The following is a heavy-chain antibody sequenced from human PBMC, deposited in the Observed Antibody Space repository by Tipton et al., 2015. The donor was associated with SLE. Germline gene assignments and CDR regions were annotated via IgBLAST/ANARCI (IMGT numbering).Heavy chain of an antibody. J-gene: IGHJ4*02. CDR3: ARGQYCGGDCFPFDY. CDR2: MNPNSGNT. D-gene: IGHD2-21*01. Sequence: VQLVQSGAEVKKSGASVKVSCKTSEYTFTSYDINWVRQATGQGLEWMGWMNPNSGNTGYAQKFQGRVTMTRDTSISTAYMELSSLRSEDTAVYYCARGQYCGGDCFPFDYWGRGTLVTVSS. V-gene: IGHV1-8*01. CDR1: EYTFTSYD.